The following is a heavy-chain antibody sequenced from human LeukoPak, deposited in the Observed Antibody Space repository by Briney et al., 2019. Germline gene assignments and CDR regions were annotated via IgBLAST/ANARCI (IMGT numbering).Heavy chain of an antibody. Sequence: GGSLRLSCAASGFTFSSYGMHWVRQAPGKGLEWVAFIRYDGSNKYYADSVKGRFTISRDNSKNTLYLQMNSLRAEDTAVYYCAKHYATGYYGSDDAFDIWGQGTMVTVSS. J-gene: IGHJ3*02. CDR2: IRYDGSNK. V-gene: IGHV3-30*02. D-gene: IGHD3-10*01. CDR1: GFTFSSYG. CDR3: AKHYATGYYGSDDAFDI.